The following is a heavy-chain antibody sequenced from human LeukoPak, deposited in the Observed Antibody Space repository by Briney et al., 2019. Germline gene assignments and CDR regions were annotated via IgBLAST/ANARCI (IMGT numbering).Heavy chain of an antibody. Sequence: WASVKVSCKASGYTFTSYGISWVRQAPGQGLEWMGWISAYNGNTNYAQKLQGRVTMTTDTSTSTAYMELWSLRSDDTAVYYCARDPIAVAGTSFSDYWGQGTLVTVSS. CDR1: GYTFTSYG. CDR3: ARDPIAVAGTSFSDY. D-gene: IGHD6-19*01. J-gene: IGHJ4*02. V-gene: IGHV1-18*01. CDR2: ISAYNGNT.